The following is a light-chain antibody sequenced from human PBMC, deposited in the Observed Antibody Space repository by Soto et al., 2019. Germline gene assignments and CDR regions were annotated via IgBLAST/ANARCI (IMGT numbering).Light chain of an antibody. CDR1: QSVFSS. V-gene: IGKV3-15*01. Sequence: EIVMTRSPATLSVSPGERATLSCRASQSVFSSLAWYQQKPGQAPRLLIYGAATRATGIPARFSGSGSGTEFTLTISSLQSEDFAVYYCQQYHNWPAFGQGTKVDIK. CDR2: GAA. J-gene: IGKJ1*01. CDR3: QQYHNWPA.